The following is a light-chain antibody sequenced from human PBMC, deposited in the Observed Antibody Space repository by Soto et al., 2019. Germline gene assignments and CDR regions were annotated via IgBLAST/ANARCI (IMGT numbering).Light chain of an antibody. CDR2: DAS. CDR1: QDISNY. CDR3: QQYDNRPLT. J-gene: IGKJ4*01. V-gene: IGKV1-33*01. Sequence: DIQMTQSQSSLSAAVGDRVTITCQASQDISNYLNWYQQKPGKAPKLLIYDASNLETGVPSRFSGSGSGTDFTFTISSLQPEDIATYYCQQYDNRPLTFGGGTKVDIK.